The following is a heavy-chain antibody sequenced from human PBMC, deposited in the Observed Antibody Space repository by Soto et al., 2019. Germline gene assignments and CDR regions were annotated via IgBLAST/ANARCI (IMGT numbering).Heavy chain of an antibody. CDR2: MYRGDDK. V-gene: IGHV2-5*02. CDR1: GFSLSNSGVG. Sequence: QITLKESGPTLVKPTQTLTLTCTFSGFSLSNSGVGVGWIRQPPGKALEWLALMYRGDDKRYNPALNNRVTITEDNSKNQVVFTMTHRDPVDTVKHYCAYTAAPRAYWESFDFWGQGTLVTVSS. CDR3: AYTAAPRAYWESFDF. D-gene: IGHD5-18*01. J-gene: IGHJ4*02.